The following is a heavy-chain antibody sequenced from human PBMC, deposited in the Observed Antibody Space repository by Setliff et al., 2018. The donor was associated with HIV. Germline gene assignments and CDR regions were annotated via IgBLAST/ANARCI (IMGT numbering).Heavy chain of an antibody. V-gene: IGHV1-69*13. CDR2: IIPIFGTP. Sequence: SVKVSCKASGDTFNSHAISWVRQAPGQGLEWMGGIIPIFGTPNYAQKFKGRLTITADESTSTVYMELSSLRSEDTAVYYCATVFYYNSESYSLDYWGQGMLVTVSS. CDR1: GDTFNSHA. CDR3: ATVFYYNSESYSLDY. J-gene: IGHJ4*02. D-gene: IGHD3-10*01.